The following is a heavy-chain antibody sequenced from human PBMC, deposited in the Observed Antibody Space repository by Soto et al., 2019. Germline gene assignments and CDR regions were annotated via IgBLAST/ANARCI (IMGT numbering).Heavy chain of an antibody. J-gene: IGHJ6*02. CDR1: GFTFSSYD. CDR3: ARSPPGGYHYYYGMDV. D-gene: IGHD3-22*01. Sequence: EVQLVESGGGLVQPGGSLRLSCAASGFTFSSYDMQWVRQATGKGLEWVSAIGTAGDTYYPGSVKGRFTISRENAKNSVDLQMNSLRAGDTAVYYCARSPPGGYHYYYGMDVWGQGTTVTVSS. V-gene: IGHV3-13*04. CDR2: IGTAGDT.